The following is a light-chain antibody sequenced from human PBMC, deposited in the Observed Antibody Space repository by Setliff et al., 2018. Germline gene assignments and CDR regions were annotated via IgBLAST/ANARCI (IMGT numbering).Light chain of an antibody. V-gene: IGLV2-14*03. CDR3: CAYTSSTTYV. J-gene: IGLJ1*01. CDR1: SNDVGSYDL. CDR2: DVS. Sequence: QSVLTQPASVSGSPGQSITISCSGTSNDVGSYDLVSWYQQHPGKAPKLIIYDVSNRPSGVSNRFSGSKAGNTASLTISGLQAEDEADYYCCAYTSSTTYVFGTGTKVTVL.